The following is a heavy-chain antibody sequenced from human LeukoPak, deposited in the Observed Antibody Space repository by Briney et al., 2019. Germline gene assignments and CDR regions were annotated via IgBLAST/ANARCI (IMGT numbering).Heavy chain of an antibody. V-gene: IGHV3-21*01. D-gene: IGHD3-22*01. CDR2: ISSGSSYI. CDR1: GFTFSSYS. CDR3: ARDYDSSAEDYFDY. Sequence: PGRSLRLSCAASGFTFSSYSMKWVRQAPGRGLEWVSSISSGSSYIYYADSVKGRFTVSRDNAKNSLYLQMSSLRAEDTAVYYCARDYDSSAEDYFDYWGQGTLVTVSS. J-gene: IGHJ4*02.